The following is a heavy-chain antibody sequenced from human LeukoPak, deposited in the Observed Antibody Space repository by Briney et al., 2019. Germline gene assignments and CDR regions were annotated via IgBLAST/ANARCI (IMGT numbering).Heavy chain of an antibody. CDR3: ARVLGGYSYAPFDY. Sequence: GGSLRLSCAASGFTFSSYSMNWVRQAPGKGLEWVSYISSSSSTIYYADSVKGRFTISRDNAKNSLYLQMNSLRAEDTALYYCARVLGGYSYAPFDYWGQGTLVTVSS. CDR1: GFTFSSYS. D-gene: IGHD5-18*01. J-gene: IGHJ4*02. V-gene: IGHV3-48*04. CDR2: ISSSSSTI.